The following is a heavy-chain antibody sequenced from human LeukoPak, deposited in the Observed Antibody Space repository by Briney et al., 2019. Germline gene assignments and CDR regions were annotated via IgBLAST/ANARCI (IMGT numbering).Heavy chain of an antibody. V-gene: IGHV3-48*01. D-gene: IGHD3-22*01. Sequence: GGSLRLSCAASGFNFSTYTMNGVRQAPGKGLEWLSYITSSSNSIYYADSVKGRFTISRDNAKNSLYLQMDSLRAEDTAVYYCARASSGYGFYSNYWGQGTLVTVSS. CDR2: ITSSSNSI. J-gene: IGHJ4*02. CDR3: ARASSGYGFYSNY. CDR1: GFNFSTYT.